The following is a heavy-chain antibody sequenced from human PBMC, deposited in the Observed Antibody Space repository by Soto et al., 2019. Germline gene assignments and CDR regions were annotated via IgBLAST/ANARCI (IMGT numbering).Heavy chain of an antibody. CDR3: AADKAYGSGSSCYYYYGMDV. J-gene: IGHJ6*02. Sequence: SVKVSCKASGFTFTSSAVQWVRQARGRRLEWIGWIVVGSGNTNYAQKFQERVTITRDMSTSTAYMELSSLRSEDTAVYYCAADKAYGSGSSCYYYYGMDVWGQGTTVTVSS. CDR1: GFTFTSSA. D-gene: IGHD3-10*01. V-gene: IGHV1-58*01. CDR2: IVVGSGNT.